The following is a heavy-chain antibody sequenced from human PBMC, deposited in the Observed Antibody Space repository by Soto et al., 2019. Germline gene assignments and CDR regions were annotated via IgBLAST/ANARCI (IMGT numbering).Heavy chain of an antibody. Sequence: QVQLVQSGAEVKKPGSSVKISCQASGGTFSTSTISWVRQAPGQGLEWMGRTIPIVDRAIYAQNFQGRVTMTADKSTNTVYMEMFSLRSDDTAVYYCARAVAGTSILDSWGQGTLVTVS. J-gene: IGHJ4*02. CDR3: ARAVAGTSILDS. D-gene: IGHD6-19*01. CDR2: TIPIVDRA. V-gene: IGHV1-69*08. CDR1: GGTFSTST.